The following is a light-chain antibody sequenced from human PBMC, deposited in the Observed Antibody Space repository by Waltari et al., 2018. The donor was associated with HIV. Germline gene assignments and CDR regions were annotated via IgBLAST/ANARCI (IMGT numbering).Light chain of an antibody. V-gene: IGKV3-15*01. CDR2: DTS. J-gene: IGKJ1*01. CDR3: QQYNNWPRT. Sequence: EIVMTQSPATLSVSPGERVTLSCRASQSVITNLAWYQQKFGQPPRLLIYDTSTRATNIPARFSGGGSGTEFTLTISSLQSEDFAIYYCQQYNNWPRTFGQGTKVEV. CDR1: QSVITN.